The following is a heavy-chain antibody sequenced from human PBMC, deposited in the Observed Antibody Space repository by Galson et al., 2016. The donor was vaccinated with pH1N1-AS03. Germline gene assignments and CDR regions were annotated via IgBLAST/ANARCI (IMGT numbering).Heavy chain of an antibody. Sequence: TLSLTCTVSGGSISSGNYFWNWIRQHPGKGLEWIGLIYDSGNTFYNPSLKSRVSITVDMSKNQFSLKLNSVTAADTAVYYCASASLACCSSTSCFRFDPWGQGTLVTVSS. J-gene: IGHJ5*02. D-gene: IGHD2-2*01. CDR1: GGSISSGNYF. CDR3: ASASLACCSSTSCFRFDP. CDR2: IYDSGNT. V-gene: IGHV4-31*03.